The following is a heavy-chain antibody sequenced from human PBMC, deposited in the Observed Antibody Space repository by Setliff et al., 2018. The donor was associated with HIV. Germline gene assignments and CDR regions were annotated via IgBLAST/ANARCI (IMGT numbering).Heavy chain of an antibody. D-gene: IGHD3-22*01. CDR1: GGSFSGYY. CDR2: IHTSGST. J-gene: IGHJ3*02. V-gene: IGHV4-59*08. Sequence: SETLSLTCSVSGGSFSGYYWSWIRQPPGKGLEWIGYIHTSGSTNYNPSLKSRVTISVDTSKNQFSLKLSSVTAADTAVYYCARHSITLVVGVPERDDAFDIWGQGTMVTVSS. CDR3: ARHSITLVVGVPERDDAFDI.